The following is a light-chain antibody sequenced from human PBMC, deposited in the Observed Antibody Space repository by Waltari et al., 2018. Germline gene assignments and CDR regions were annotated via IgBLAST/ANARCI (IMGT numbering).Light chain of an antibody. CDR1: QGIGNY. CDR3: QQYYSTPAWT. J-gene: IGKJ1*01. Sequence: DIQMTQSPSSLSASVGDRVTITCRASQGIGNYLAWYQQKPGKVPKLLIYAAFTLQSGVPSRFSGSGSGTDFILTISSLQAEDVAVYYCQQYYSTPAWTFGQGTKVEIK. CDR2: AAF. V-gene: IGKV1-27*01.